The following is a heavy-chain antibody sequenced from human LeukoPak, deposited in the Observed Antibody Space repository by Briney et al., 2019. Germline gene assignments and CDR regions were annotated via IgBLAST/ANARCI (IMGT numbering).Heavy chain of an antibody. CDR2: IYPVDSDT. Sequence: GESLQISCKGSGYSFTSYWIGWVRQMPGKGLEWMGIIYPVDSDTRYSPSFQGQVTISADKSISTAYLQWSSLKASDTAMYYCASRGVAAAGTDAFDIWGQGTMVTVSS. CDR3: ASRGVAAAGTDAFDI. J-gene: IGHJ3*02. V-gene: IGHV5-51*01. CDR1: GYSFTSYW. D-gene: IGHD6-13*01.